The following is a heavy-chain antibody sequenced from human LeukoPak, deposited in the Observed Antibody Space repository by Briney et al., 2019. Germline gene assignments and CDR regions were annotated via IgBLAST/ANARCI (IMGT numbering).Heavy chain of an antibody. J-gene: IGHJ3*02. CDR1: GFTFRSYA. D-gene: IGHD1-7*01. V-gene: IGHV3-23*01. CDR3: AKNLSGSSIGTTLYAFDI. CDR2: MSGSGGST. Sequence: PGGSLRLSCVASGFTFRSYAMSWVRQAPGKGLEWVSGMSGSGGSTYYADSVKGRFTISRDNSKNPLYLQMNSLRAEDTAVYYCAKNLSGSSIGTTLYAFDIWGRGTMVTVSS.